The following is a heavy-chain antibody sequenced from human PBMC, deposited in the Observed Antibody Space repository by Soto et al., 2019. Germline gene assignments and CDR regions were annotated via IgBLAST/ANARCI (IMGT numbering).Heavy chain of an antibody. CDR1: GFTLSDHF. Sequence: SLRLSCAASGFTLSDHFMDWVRQAPGKGLEWVGRSRNQVRSYSTEYAASVRGRFTISRDDSKNSLYLHMSSLETEDTAVYFCASASLTSGGTYPMVVWGQGTTVTVPS. CDR2: SRNQVRSYST. D-gene: IGHD3-10*01. V-gene: IGHV3-72*01. CDR3: ASASLTSGGTYPMVV. J-gene: IGHJ6*02.